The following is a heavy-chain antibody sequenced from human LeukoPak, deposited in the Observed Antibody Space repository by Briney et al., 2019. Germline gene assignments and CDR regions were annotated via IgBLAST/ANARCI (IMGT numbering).Heavy chain of an antibody. CDR3: ASSTGWKPGDY. V-gene: IGHV3-30*02. D-gene: IGHD6-19*01. J-gene: IGHJ4*02. Sequence: GGSLRLSCAASGFTFSRYGMHWVRQAPGNGLEWVAFIRFDGSNKFYADSVKGRFTISRDDSRNTLYLQMNSLRTEDTALYYCASSTGWKPGDYWGQGTLVTVSS. CDR1: GFTFSRYG. CDR2: IRFDGSNK.